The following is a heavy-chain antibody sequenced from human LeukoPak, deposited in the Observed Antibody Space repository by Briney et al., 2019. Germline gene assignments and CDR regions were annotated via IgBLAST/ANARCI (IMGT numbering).Heavy chain of an antibody. V-gene: IGHV4-59*12. CDR2: IYHSGST. D-gene: IGHD2-15*01. J-gene: IGHJ3*02. Sequence: SETLSLTCTVSGGSISSYYWSWIRQPPGKGLEWIGYIYHSGSTYYNPSLKSRVTISVDRSKNQFSLKLSSVTAADTAVYYCANILGYCSGGSCKDAFDIWGQGTMVTVSS. CDR3: ANILGYCSGGSCKDAFDI. CDR1: GGSISSYY.